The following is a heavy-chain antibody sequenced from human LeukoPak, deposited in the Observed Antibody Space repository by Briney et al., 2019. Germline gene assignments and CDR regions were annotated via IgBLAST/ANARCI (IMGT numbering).Heavy chain of an antibody. Sequence: GGALRLCCEASGLAISGDAMSWLLQAPGKGLEWVSAISGSGGSTYYADSVKGRFTISRDNSKNTLYLQMNSLRAEDTAVYYCAKDALWFGELFFDYWGQGTLVTVSS. CDR1: GLAISGDA. J-gene: IGHJ4*02. V-gene: IGHV3-23*01. CDR3: AKDALWFGELFFDY. D-gene: IGHD3-10*01. CDR2: ISGSGGST.